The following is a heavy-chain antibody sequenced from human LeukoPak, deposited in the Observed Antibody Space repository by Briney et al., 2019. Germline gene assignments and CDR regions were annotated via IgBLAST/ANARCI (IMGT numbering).Heavy chain of an antibody. Sequence: SETLSLTCTVSGGSISSSSYYWGWVRQPPGKGLEWIGTIYYSGSTYYNPSLKSRVTISVDTSKNQFSLKLSSVTAADTAVYYCASRYDYSNYIDYWGQGTLVTVSS. J-gene: IGHJ4*02. D-gene: IGHD4-11*01. CDR1: GGSISSSSYY. CDR3: ASRYDYSNYIDY. V-gene: IGHV4-39*01. CDR2: IYYSGST.